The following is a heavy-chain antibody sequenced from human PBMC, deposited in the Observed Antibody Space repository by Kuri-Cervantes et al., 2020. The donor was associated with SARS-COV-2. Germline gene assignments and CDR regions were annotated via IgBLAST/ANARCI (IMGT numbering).Heavy chain of an antibody. CDR1: GGSFSGYY. D-gene: IGHD2-2*01. V-gene: IGHV4-34*01. J-gene: IGHJ3*02. CDR2: MNHRGST. Sequence: ESLKIPRGVHGGSFSGYYWSWVRQPSGKGLEWIGEMNHRGSTNYNPSLKSRVPISVDTYKNQFPLKLSSVTAADTAVYYCARARIYGSSTSCRPMAFDIWGQGTMVTVSS. CDR3: ARARIYGSSTSCRPMAFDI.